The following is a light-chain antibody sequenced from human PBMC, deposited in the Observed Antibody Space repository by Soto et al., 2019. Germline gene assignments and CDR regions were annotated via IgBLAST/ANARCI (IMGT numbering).Light chain of an antibody. CDR1: SSDVGSYNL. CDR3: CSYAGRSTVV. J-gene: IGLJ2*01. Sequence: QSALTQPASVSGSPGQSITISCTGTSSDVGSYNLVSWYQQHPGKAPNLMIYEGSKRPSGVSNRVSCSKSGNTASLTISGLQAEDEADYYCCSYAGRSTVVFGGGTKVTVL. V-gene: IGLV2-23*01. CDR2: EGS.